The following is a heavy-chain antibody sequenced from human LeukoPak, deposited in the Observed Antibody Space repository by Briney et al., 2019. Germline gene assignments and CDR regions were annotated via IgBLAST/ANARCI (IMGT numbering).Heavy chain of an antibody. CDR3: VRDGTAVAGTWFDP. Sequence: GGSLRLSCAASGFTFSSYSMNWVRQAPGKGLEWVSSISSSSSYIYYADSVKGRFTISRDNAKNSLYLQMNSLRAEDTAVYYCVRDGTAVAGTWFDPWGQGTLVTVSS. V-gene: IGHV3-21*01. J-gene: IGHJ5*02. D-gene: IGHD6-19*01. CDR1: GFTFSSYS. CDR2: ISSSSSYI.